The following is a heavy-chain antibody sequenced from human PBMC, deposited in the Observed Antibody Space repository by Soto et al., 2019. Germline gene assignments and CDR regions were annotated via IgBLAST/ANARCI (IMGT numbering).Heavy chain of an antibody. D-gene: IGHD1-1*01. CDR3: ARGRYGDY. Sequence: QVHLVQSGAEVKKPGASVKVSCKGSGYGFTTYGITWVRQAPGQGLEWMAWISAHNGNTNYAQKLQGRATVTRDTSTSTAYMERRSLRSDDTAGYYCARGRYGDYWGQGALVTVSS. CDR2: ISAHNGNT. J-gene: IGHJ4*02. CDR1: GYGFTTYG. V-gene: IGHV1-18*01.